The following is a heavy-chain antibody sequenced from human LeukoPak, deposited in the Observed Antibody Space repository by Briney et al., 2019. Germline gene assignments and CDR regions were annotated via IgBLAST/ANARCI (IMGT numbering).Heavy chain of an antibody. CDR2: IYYSGST. Sequence: PSETLSLTCTVSGGSISSYYWSWIRQPPGKGLEWIGYIYYSGSTKYNPSLNSRVTISVDTSKNQFSLKLSSVTAADTAVYYCAREGSRTDAFDIWGQGTMVTVSS. CDR1: GGSISSYY. V-gene: IGHV4-59*12. CDR3: AREGSRTDAFDI. J-gene: IGHJ3*02. D-gene: IGHD6-13*01.